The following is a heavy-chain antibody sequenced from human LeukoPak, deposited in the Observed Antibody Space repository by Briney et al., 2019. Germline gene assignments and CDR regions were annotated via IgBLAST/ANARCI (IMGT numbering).Heavy chain of an antibody. CDR2: INWNGGST. D-gene: IGHD6-19*01. V-gene: IGHV3-20*04. Sequence: GGSLRLSCAASGFTFSSYGMSWVRQAPGKGLEWVSDINWNGGSTGYADSVKGRFTISRDNAKNSLYLQMNSLRAEDTALFYCARVYGYSSGNDAFDIWGQGTMVTVSS. CDR3: ARVYGYSSGNDAFDI. J-gene: IGHJ3*02. CDR1: GFTFSSYG.